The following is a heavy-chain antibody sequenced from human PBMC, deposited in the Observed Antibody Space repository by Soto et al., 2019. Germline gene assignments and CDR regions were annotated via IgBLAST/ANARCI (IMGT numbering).Heavy chain of an antibody. CDR2: ISGSGGST. CDR1: GFTFSSYA. Sequence: GGSLRLSCAASGFTFSSYAMSWVRQAPGKGLEWVSAISGSGGSTYYADSVKGRFTISRDNSKNTLYLQMNSLRAEDTAVYYCAKEVLHLGELSRSPFDYWGQGTLVTVSS. D-gene: IGHD3-16*02. CDR3: AKEVLHLGELSRSPFDY. J-gene: IGHJ4*02. V-gene: IGHV3-23*01.